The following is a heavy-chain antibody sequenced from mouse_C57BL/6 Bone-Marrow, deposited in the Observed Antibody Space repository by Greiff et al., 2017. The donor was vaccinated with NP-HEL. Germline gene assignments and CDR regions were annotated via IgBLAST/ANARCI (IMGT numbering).Heavy chain of an antibody. Sequence: VQLQQPGAELVKPGASVKLSCKASGYTFTSYWMHWVKQRPGQGLEWIGMIHPNSGSTNYNEKFKSKATLTVDKSSSTAYMQLSSLTSEDSAVYYCARRGIYYGNPYWYFEVWGTGTTVTVSS. D-gene: IGHD2-1*01. CDR1: GYTFTSYW. V-gene: IGHV1-64*01. J-gene: IGHJ1*03. CDR2: IHPNSGST. CDR3: ARRGIYYGNPYWYFEV.